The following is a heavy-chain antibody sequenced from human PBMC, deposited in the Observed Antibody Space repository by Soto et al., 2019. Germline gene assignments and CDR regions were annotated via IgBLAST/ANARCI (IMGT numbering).Heavy chain of an antibody. D-gene: IGHD3-22*01. CDR2: ISAYNGNT. CDR1: GYTFTIYG. J-gene: IGHJ3*02. Sequence: VPVKVSCKGSGYTFTIYGISWVSLTHGQGLEWMGWISAYNGNTNYAQKLQGRVTMTTDTSTSTAYMELRSLRSDDTAVYYCARSHPPDAVIVVVIPAAFDIWGQGTLVTVSS. V-gene: IGHV1-18*01. CDR3: ARSHPPDAVIVVVIPAAFDI.